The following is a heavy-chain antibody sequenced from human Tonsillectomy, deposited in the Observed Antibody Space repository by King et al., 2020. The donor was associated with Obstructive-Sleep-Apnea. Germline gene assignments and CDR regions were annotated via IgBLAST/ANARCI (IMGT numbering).Heavy chain of an antibody. Sequence: VQLVESGVGVVQPGRSLRLSCAASGFTFSSYGMHWFRQAPGKGLEWVAVIWYDGSNKYYADSVKGRSTISRDNSKNTLYLQMNSLRAEDTAVYYCARQGELLFLDYWGQGTLVTVSS. CDR1: GFTFSSYG. D-gene: IGHD1-26*01. CDR2: IWYDGSNK. J-gene: IGHJ4*02. CDR3: ARQGELLFLDY. V-gene: IGHV3-33*01.